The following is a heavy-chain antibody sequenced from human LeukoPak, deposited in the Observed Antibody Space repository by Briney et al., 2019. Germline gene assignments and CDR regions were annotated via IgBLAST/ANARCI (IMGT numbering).Heavy chain of an antibody. CDR3: AKDRYDSSGYYWAQDY. Sequence: GGSLRLSCAASGFTFSSYGMHWVRQAPGKGLEGVTFIRYDGSHKYYADSVKGRFTISRDNSKNTLYLQMNSLRAEDTALYYCAKDRYDSSGYYWAQDYWGQGTLVTVSS. J-gene: IGHJ4*02. CDR1: GFTFSSYG. CDR2: IRYDGSHK. V-gene: IGHV3-30*02. D-gene: IGHD3-22*01.